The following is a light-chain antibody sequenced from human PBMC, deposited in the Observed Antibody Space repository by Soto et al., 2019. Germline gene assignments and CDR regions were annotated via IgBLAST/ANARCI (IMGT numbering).Light chain of an antibody. V-gene: IGKV1-8*01. CDR1: QGISSY. CDR3: QQYYSYPLT. CDR2: AAS. Sequence: AIRMTQSPSSFSASTGDRVTITCRASQGISSYLAWYQQKPGNAPKLLIYAASTLQSGVPSRFSGSGSGTDFTLTISCLQSEDFATYYCQQYYSYPLTFGGGTNVDIK. J-gene: IGKJ4*01.